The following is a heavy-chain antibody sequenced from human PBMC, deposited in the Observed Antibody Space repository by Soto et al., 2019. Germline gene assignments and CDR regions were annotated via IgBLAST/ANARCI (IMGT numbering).Heavy chain of an antibody. CDR3: ARHLPYCGGDCYSLDY. CDR1: GDSINTPHYY. V-gene: IGHV4-30-4*01. D-gene: IGHD2-21*02. Sequence: SETLSLTCTVSGDSINTPHYYWSWIRQPPGKGLEWIGYIYYSGSTYYNPSLKSRVTISVDTSKNQFSLNLSSVTAADTAVYYCARHLPYCGGDCYSLDYWGQGTLVTVSS. CDR2: IYYSGST. J-gene: IGHJ4*02.